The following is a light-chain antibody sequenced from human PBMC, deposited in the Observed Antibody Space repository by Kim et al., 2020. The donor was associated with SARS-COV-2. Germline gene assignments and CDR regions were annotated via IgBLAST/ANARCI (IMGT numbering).Light chain of an antibody. CDR3: QQYGSSPRT. Sequence: TPGHSAPLSCSASQSVSSIYCTLHQQEPGQAPRLLIYGASSRATGIPDRFSGSWSGTDFTLTISRLEPEDFAGYYCQQYGSSPRTFGQGTKVEIK. CDR1: QSVSSIY. CDR2: GAS. V-gene: IGKV3-20*01. J-gene: IGKJ1*01.